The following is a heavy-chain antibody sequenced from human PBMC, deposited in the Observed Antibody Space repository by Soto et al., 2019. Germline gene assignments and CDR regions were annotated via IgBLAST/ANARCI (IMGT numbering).Heavy chain of an antibody. D-gene: IGHD2-8*01. CDR2: MNPNSGTT. CDR1: GYTFTTFN. CDR3: VRYGVAAIY. J-gene: IGHJ4*02. Sequence: GASVKVSCKASGYTFTTFNINWVRQATGQGLEWMGWMNPNSGTTGYAQKFQDRITLTRDASITTAYMELNSLTSDDTAVYFCVRYGVAAIYWGQGTQVTVSS. V-gene: IGHV1-8*02.